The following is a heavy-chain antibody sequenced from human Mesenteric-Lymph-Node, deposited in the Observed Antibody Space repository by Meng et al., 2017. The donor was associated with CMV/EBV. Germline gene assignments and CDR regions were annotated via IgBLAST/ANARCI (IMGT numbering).Heavy chain of an antibody. D-gene: IGHD6-13*01. CDR1: GGTFSSYT. V-gene: IGHV1-69*02. CDR2: IIPILGIA. J-gene: IGHJ5*02. Sequence: QVQLVQSGAEVKKPGSSVKFSCKASGGTFSSYTISCVRQAPGQGLEWMGRIIPILGIANYAQKVQGRVTITAEKSTSTAYMELSSLRSEDTAVYYCAGGIAAAGSRWFDPWGQGTLVTVSS. CDR3: AGGIAAAGSRWFDP.